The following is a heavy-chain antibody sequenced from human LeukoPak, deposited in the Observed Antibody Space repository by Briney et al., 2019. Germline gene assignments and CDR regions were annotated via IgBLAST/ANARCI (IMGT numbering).Heavy chain of an antibody. D-gene: IGHD3-16*01. Sequence: GGSLRLSCAASGFTFSSYSMNWVRQAPGKGLEWVSSISSSSSYIYYADSVKGRFTISRDNAKNSLYPQMNSLRAEDTAVYYCARVPLGYYFDYWGQGTLVTVSS. CDR2: ISSSSSYI. J-gene: IGHJ4*02. CDR3: ARVPLGYYFDY. CDR1: GFTFSSYS. V-gene: IGHV3-21*01.